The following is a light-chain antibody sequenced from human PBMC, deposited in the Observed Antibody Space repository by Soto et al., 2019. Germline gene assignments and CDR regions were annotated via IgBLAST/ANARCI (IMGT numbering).Light chain of an antibody. J-gene: IGKJ4*01. CDR1: QTVSRYY. CDR2: GAS. V-gene: IGKV3D-7*01. CDR3: QQALT. Sequence: VLTQSPATLSLSPGGRAILSCRASQTVSRYYLSWYQKKPGQPPRLLIYGASTRATGVPDRFSGSGSEADFTLTISSLQPEDFAVYYCQQALTFGGGTTVE.